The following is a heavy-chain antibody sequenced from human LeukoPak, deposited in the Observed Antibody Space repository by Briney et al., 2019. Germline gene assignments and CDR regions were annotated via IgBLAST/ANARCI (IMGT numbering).Heavy chain of an antibody. V-gene: IGHV3-53*01. Sequence: PGGSLRLSRAASGLIVSSNYMSWVRQAPGKGLEWVSVIYSGGSTYYADSVKGRFTISRDNSKNTVYLQMNSLRAEDTAVYYCARYSYDSSGYPYYFDYWGQGTLVTVSS. D-gene: IGHD3-22*01. CDR2: IYSGGST. J-gene: IGHJ4*02. CDR1: GLIVSSNY. CDR3: ARYSYDSSGYPYYFDY.